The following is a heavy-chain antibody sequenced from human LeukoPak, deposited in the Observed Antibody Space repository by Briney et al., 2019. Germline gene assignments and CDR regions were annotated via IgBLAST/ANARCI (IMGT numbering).Heavy chain of an antibody. V-gene: IGHV3-48*03. CDR1: GFTFSSYE. Sequence: GGSLRLSCAASGFTFSSYEVNWVRQAPGKGLEWVSYISSSGSTIYYADSVKGRFTISRDNAKNSLYLQMNSLRAEDTAVYYCARGFRKGAFDYWGQGTLVAVSS. CDR3: ARGFRKGAFDY. D-gene: IGHD3-16*01. CDR2: ISSSGSTI. J-gene: IGHJ4*02.